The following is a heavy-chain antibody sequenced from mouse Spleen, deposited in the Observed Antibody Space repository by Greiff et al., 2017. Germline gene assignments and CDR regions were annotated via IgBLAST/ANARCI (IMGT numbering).Heavy chain of an antibody. CDR2: IDPSDSYT. D-gene: IGHD1-1*01. Sequence: QVQLQQPGAELVKPGASVKLSCKASGYTFTSYWMQWVKQRPGQGLEWIGEIDPSDSYTNYNQKFKGKATLTVDTSSSTAYMQLSSLTSEDSAVYYCARSDFYYYDGSYLYYYAMDYWGQGTSVTVSS. CDR1: GYTFTSYW. J-gene: IGHJ4*01. CDR3: ARSDFYYYDGSYLYYYAMDY. V-gene: IGHV1-50*01.